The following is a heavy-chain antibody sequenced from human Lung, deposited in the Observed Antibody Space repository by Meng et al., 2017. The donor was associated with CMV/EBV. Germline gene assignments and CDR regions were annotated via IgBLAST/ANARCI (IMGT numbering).Heavy chain of an antibody. CDR1: GFTFSNYA. V-gene: IGHV3-30*04. Sequence: GGSLRLXCAASGFTFSNYAMHWVRQAPGKGLEWVAAVSYDGRNEYYAGSVQGRFTISRDNSKNTLYLQMSSLRAEDTAVHYCAREDYDFWSVFRHWGQGTLVTVSS. CDR3: AREDYDFWSVFRH. D-gene: IGHD3-3*01. CDR2: VSYDGRNE. J-gene: IGHJ4*02.